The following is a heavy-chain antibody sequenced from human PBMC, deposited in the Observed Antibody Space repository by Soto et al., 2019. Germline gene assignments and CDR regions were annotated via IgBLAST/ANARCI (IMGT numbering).Heavy chain of an antibody. V-gene: IGHV1-18*04. J-gene: IGHJ4*02. CDR2: ISAYNGNT. CDR3: ARVNSIVGATKNFDY. Sequence: ASVKVSCKASGYTFTSYCISWVLQAPGQGLEWMGWISAYNGNTNYAQKLQGRVTMTTDTSTSTAYMELRSLRSDDTAVYYCARVNSIVGATKNFDYWGQGTLVTVSS. CDR1: GYTFTSYC. D-gene: IGHD1-26*01.